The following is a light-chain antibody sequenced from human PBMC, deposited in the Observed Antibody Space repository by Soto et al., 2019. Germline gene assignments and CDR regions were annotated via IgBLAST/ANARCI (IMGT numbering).Light chain of an antibody. Sequence: EIVLTQSPASLSLYPGRRVTLSCRASQSVSRYLAWYQQKPGQAPRLIIYDASNRATGIPARFSGRGSGTEFTLTISSLQPDDFETYYCQHYNSYSEAFGQGTKVEIK. V-gene: IGKV3-11*01. CDR2: DAS. CDR1: QSVSRY. J-gene: IGKJ1*01. CDR3: QHYNSYSEA.